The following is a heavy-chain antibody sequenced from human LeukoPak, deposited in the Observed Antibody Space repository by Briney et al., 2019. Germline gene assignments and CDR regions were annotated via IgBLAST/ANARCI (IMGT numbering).Heavy chain of an antibody. D-gene: IGHD6-6*01. CDR3: ARDGEVAARRYWYFDL. CDR2: IYTSGST. V-gene: IGHV4-4*07. Sequence: SETLSLTRTVSGGSISSYYWSWIQQPAGKGLEWIGRIYTSGSTNYNPSLKSRVTMSVDTSKNQFSLKLSSVTAADTAVYYCARDGEVAARRYWYFDLWGRGTLVTVSS. J-gene: IGHJ2*01. CDR1: GGSISSYY.